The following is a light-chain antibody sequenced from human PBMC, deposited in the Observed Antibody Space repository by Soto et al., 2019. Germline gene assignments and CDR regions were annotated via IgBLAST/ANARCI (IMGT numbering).Light chain of an antibody. CDR1: SSYVGSYNL. CDR3: CSFAGSSTYV. Sequence: QSVLTQPASVSGFSGQSITISCPGTSSYVGSYNLVSWYQHHPGKAPKLMIYEGSKRPSGVSNRFSGSKSGNTASLTISGLQAEDEADYYCCSFAGSSTYVFGTGTKVTVL. V-gene: IGLV2-23*01. J-gene: IGLJ1*01. CDR2: EGS.